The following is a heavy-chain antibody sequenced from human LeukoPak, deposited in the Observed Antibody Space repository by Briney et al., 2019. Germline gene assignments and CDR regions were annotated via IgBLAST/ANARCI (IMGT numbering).Heavy chain of an antibody. V-gene: IGHV3-30*19. Sequence: QSGGSLRLAWAAAGFTVSRHGMQWVRQAPGKGLEWVAVISYDGSNKYYAESVKGRFTISRDNSKTTLYLQMTSLRAEDTAVYYCARGWWLQLSLGLVYWGQGTLVTVAS. J-gene: IGHJ4*02. D-gene: IGHD5-24*01. CDR2: ISYDGSNK. CDR1: GFTVSRHG. CDR3: ARGWWLQLSLGLVY.